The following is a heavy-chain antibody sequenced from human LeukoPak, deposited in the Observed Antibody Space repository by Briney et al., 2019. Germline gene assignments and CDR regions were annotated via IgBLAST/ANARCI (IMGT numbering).Heavy chain of an antibody. Sequence: PGGSLRLSCAASGFTVSTDHMSWVRQAPGKGLEWVANIKQDGSEKHYADSVKGRFTISRDNVKNSLYLQMNSLRAEDTAVYYCARWLPRAPWGQGTLVTVSS. CDR2: IKQDGSEK. CDR3: ARWLPRAP. D-gene: IGHD6-19*01. V-gene: IGHV3-7*01. J-gene: IGHJ5*02. CDR1: GFTVSTDH.